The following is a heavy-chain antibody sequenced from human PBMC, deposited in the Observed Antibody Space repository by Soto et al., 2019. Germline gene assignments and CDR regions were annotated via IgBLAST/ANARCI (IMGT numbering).Heavy chain of an antibody. CDR3: ARHWALGPPPDY. V-gene: IGHV4-31*03. CDR2: IFYIGST. J-gene: IGHJ4*02. Sequence: SETLSLTCTVSGGSISSGGYFWNWIRRHPGKGLEWIGCIFYIGSTYYNPSLKSRVTISVDTSKNQFSLKLSSVTAADTAVYYCARHWALGPPPDYWGQGTLVTVSS. CDR1: GGSISSGGYF. D-gene: IGHD3-16*01.